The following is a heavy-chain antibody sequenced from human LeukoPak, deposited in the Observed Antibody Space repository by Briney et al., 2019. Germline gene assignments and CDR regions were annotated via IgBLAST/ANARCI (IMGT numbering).Heavy chain of an antibody. V-gene: IGHV3-30*18. J-gene: IGHJ4*02. CDR2: ISYDGSYK. CDR3: AKDRYSGLNTIDY. D-gene: IGHD6-13*01. Sequence: GRSLRLSCAASEFTFSTYGMHWVRQAPGKGLEWVAVISYDGSYKFCADSVKGRFTISRDNSKSTLYLQMNSLRAEDTAVYYCAKDRYSGLNTIDYWGQGTLVTVSS. CDR1: EFTFSTYG.